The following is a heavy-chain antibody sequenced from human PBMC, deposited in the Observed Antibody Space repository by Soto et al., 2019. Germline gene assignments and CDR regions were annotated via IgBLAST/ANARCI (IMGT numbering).Heavy chain of an antibody. V-gene: IGHV5-10-1*01. J-gene: IGHJ6*02. CDR3: ARHPVNPNYENMITMVRGVITIPPHYYYGMDV. Sequence: PGESLKISCKGSGYSFTSYWISWVRQMPGKGLEWMGRIDPSDSYTNYSPSFQGHVTISADKSISTAYLQWSSLKASDTAMYYCARHPVNPNYENMITMVRGVITIPPHYYYGMDVWGQGTTVTVSS. CDR2: IDPSDSYT. D-gene: IGHD3-10*01. CDR1: GYSFTSYW.